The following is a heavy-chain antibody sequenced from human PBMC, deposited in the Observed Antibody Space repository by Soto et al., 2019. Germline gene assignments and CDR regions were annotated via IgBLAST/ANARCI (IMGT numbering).Heavy chain of an antibody. CDR1: GFSLSTSGVG. D-gene: IGHD2-8*01. V-gene: IGHV2-5*01. Sequence: SGPTLVNPTQTLTLTCTFSGFSLSTSGVGVGWIRQPPGKALEWLALIYWNDDKRYSPSLKSRLTITKDTSKNQVVLTTTNMDPVDTATYYSAHTQDCTNGLCNMYYFDYWGQGTLVTVSS. CDR2: IYWNDDK. J-gene: IGHJ4*02. CDR3: AHTQDCTNGLCNMYYFDY.